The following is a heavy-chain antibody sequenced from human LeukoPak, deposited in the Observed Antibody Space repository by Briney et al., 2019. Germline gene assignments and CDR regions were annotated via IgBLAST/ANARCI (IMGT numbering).Heavy chain of an antibody. D-gene: IGHD3-22*01. V-gene: IGHV3-23*01. Sequence: PGGSLRLSCAASGFTVSSNYMSWVRQAPGKGLEWVSAISGRGSSTYYADSVKGRFTISRDTSKKMLYLQMNSLRAEDTAVYYCAKAGSFCDSSGFSYCDNYYYGMDVWGQGTTVTVSS. CDR1: GFTVSSNY. CDR2: ISGRGSST. J-gene: IGHJ6*02. CDR3: AKAGSFCDSSGFSYCDNYYYGMDV.